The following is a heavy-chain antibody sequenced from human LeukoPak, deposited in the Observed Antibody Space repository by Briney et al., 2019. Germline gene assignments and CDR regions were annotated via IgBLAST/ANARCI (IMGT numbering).Heavy chain of an antibody. CDR2: INTDGTVT. CDR1: GFTFSKYW. CDR3: ATKQWLAPPPDS. Sequence: PGGSLRLSRAASGFTFSKYWMLWVRQAPGKGLESVSRINTDGTVTTCADSVKGRFTVSRDNADNTMFLQMNSVRDEDTAVYYCATKQWLAPPPDSWGQGTPVTVSS. J-gene: IGHJ4*02. V-gene: IGHV3-74*01. D-gene: IGHD6-19*01.